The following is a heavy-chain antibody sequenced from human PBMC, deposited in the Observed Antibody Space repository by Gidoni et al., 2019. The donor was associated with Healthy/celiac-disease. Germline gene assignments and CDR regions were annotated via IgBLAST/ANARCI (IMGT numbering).Heavy chain of an antibody. CDR2: IHYSGSP. J-gene: IGHJ4*02. D-gene: IGHD2-15*01. Sequence: LQLQYSVPGLVTPSETLSLTCTVSGCSISSSRYYWGWIRQPPGQGLEWIVSIHYSGSPYYNPYLKSRVTISVDTTKNQFSLKLSSVTAADTAVYYWARDRGSGGSCYADWGQGTLVTVSS. CDR1: GCSISSSRYY. CDR3: ARDRGSGGSCYAD. V-gene: IGHV4-39*07.